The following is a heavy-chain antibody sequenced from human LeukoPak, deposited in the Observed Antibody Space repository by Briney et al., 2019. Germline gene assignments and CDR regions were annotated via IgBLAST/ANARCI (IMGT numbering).Heavy chain of an antibody. V-gene: IGHV3-7*01. CDR2: IKEDGSEK. CDR3: ARDDEITFGTVN. J-gene: IGHJ4*02. D-gene: IGHD3-16*01. CDR1: GFTFSNYW. Sequence: GGPLRLSCAASGFTFSNYWMTWVRQAPGKGLEWVANIKEDGSEKYYVDSVKGRFTISRDNAKKSLYLEMNSLRAEDTAAYYCARDDEITFGTVNWGQGTLVTVSS.